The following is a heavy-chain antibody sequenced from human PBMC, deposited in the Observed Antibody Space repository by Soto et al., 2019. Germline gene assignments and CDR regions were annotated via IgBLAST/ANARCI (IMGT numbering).Heavy chain of an antibody. D-gene: IGHD4-17*01. Sequence: ESLSLTGPVSGASISSYYWSWIRQPAGKGLEWIGRSGSSNYNPSLKSRVTMSVDSSKNQFSLKLSSVTAADTAVYYCERSLPDSGDYWAFDIWGQGTMVTV. CDR2: SGSS. CDR1: GASISSYY. V-gene: IGHV4-4*07. CDR3: ERSLPDSGDYWAFDI. J-gene: IGHJ3*02.